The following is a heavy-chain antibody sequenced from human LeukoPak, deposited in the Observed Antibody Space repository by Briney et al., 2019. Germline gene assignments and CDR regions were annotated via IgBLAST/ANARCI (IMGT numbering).Heavy chain of an antibody. CDR1: GESFSGCY. Sequence: KPSETLSLTCSVYGESFSGCYWRWIRQPPGKGLEWIGEINHSGNSNYNPSLKSRVTISVDTSKNQFSLKLNSVTAADTGVYYCARGLTHWGQGTLVTVSS. CDR2: INHSGNS. V-gene: IGHV4-34*01. CDR3: ARGLTH. J-gene: IGHJ4*02.